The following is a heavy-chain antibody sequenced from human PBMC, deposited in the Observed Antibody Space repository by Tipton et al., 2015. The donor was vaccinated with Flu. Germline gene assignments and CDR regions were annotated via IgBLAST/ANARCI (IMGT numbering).Heavy chain of an antibody. V-gene: IGHV4-38-2*01. CDR1: GYSITSAYY. CDR2: IYHSGTT. D-gene: IGHD3-10*02. J-gene: IGHJ4*02. Sequence: TLSLTCDVSGYSITSAYYWGWVRQPPGQGLEWIGSIYHSGTTYYNPSLKSRVIISVDTSKNHFSLRLTSVTAADTAVYYCARYTGESVRGVIDYWGPGKPGHRLL. CDR3: ARYTGESVRGVIDY.